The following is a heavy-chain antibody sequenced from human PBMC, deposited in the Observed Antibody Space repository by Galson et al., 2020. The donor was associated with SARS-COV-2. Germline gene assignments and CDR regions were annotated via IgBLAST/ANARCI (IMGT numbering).Heavy chain of an antibody. D-gene: IGHD5-12*01. CDR3: ARLGADGYNYYPFDY. V-gene: IGHV2-26*01. CDR2: IFSNDEK. Sequence: ESGPTLVKPTETLTLTCTVSGFSLSNARMGVSWIRQPPGKALEWLAHIFSNDEKSYSTSLKSRLTISKDTSKSQVVLTMTNMDPVDTATYYCARLGADGYNYYPFDYWGQGTLVTVSS. J-gene: IGHJ4*02. CDR1: GFSLSNARMG.